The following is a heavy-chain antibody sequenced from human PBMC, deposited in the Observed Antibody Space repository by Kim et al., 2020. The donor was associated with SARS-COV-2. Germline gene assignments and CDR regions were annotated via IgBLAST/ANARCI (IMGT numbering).Heavy chain of an antibody. D-gene: IGHD3-10*01. CDR1: GGSFSGFY. V-gene: IGHV4-34*01. Sequence: SETLSLTCGVSGGSFSGFYWTWIRQPPGKGLEWIGELNHSGSTNSNPSLKSRVSISVVTSMNQFSLKLSSVTAADTAVYYCARADYYGSGSYYSHFDYWGQGTLVTVSS. J-gene: IGHJ4*02. CDR3: ARADYYGSGSYYSHFDY. CDR2: LNHSGST.